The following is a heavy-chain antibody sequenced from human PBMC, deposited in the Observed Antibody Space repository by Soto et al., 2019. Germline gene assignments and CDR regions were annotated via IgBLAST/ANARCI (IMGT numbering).Heavy chain of an antibody. CDR3: AKEYTSTSRGSFDY. Sequence: EVHLLEFGGGLVQLGRSLRLSCAASGFTFSNYAMNWVRQAPGKGLEWVSGITGSGGTTFYADSVKGRFTISRDNSKNTVYLQMNSVRADDTAVYYCAKEYTSTSRGSFDYWGQGALVTVSS. J-gene: IGHJ4*02. V-gene: IGHV3-23*01. CDR1: GFTFSNYA. CDR2: ITGSGGTT. D-gene: IGHD1-26*01.